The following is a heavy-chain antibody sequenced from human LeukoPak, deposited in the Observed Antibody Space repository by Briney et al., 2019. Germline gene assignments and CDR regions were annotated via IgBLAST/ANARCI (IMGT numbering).Heavy chain of an antibody. J-gene: IGHJ4*02. Sequence: GGSLRLSCEASGFTFENYDMNWVRQPPGKGLEWVSGISGSGVSTYYVDSVKGRFTISRDNSKNTLYLQMNSLRAEDTAVYYCARGPYDYCSGVSCYSDYWGQGTLVTVSS. CDR1: GFTFENYD. CDR2: ISGSGVST. V-gene: IGHV3-23*01. CDR3: ARGPYDYCSGVSCYSDY. D-gene: IGHD2-15*01.